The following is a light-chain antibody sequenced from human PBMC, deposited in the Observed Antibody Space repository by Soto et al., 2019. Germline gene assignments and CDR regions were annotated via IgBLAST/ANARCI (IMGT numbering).Light chain of an antibody. V-gene: IGKV3-20*01. J-gene: IGKJ1*01. CDR3: QQYSFVPLT. CDR2: GAS. CDR1: QGVAKNF. Sequence: EIVLTQSPGTLSLSPGERATLSCKASQGVAKNFLAWYQRKPGQAPRLLIYGASTRATDIPDRFSGSGSGTDFTLTISRLEPEDFAVYYCQQYSFVPLTFGQGTKVELK.